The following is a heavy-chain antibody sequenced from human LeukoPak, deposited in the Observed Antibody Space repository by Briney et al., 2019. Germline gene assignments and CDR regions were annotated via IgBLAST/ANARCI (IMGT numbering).Heavy chain of an antibody. D-gene: IGHD4-17*01. CDR2: ISSNSDHI. J-gene: IGHJ4*02. Sequence: GGSLRLSCAASGFTFSSYSMVWVRQAPGKGLEWVSSISSNSDHIYYEDSVKGRFTISRDNAKNSLYLQMNRLRAEDTALYFCTRADSLPTTVTPRYWGPGTLVTVSS. CDR1: GFTFSSYS. V-gene: IGHV3-21*01. CDR3: TRADSLPTTVTPRY.